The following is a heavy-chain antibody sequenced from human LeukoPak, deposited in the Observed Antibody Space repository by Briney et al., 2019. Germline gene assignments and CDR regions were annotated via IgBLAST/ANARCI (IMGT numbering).Heavy chain of an antibody. CDR1: GGSISSSSYY. Sequence: SETLSLTCTVSGGSISSSSYYWGWIRQPPGKGLEWIGSIYYSGGTYYNPSLKSRVTISVDTSKNQFSLKLSSVTAADTAVYYCARQVYYDFWSGYYNWFDPWGQGTLVTVSS. V-gene: IGHV4-39*01. CDR3: ARQVYYDFWSGYYNWFDP. J-gene: IGHJ5*02. D-gene: IGHD3-3*01. CDR2: IYYSGGT.